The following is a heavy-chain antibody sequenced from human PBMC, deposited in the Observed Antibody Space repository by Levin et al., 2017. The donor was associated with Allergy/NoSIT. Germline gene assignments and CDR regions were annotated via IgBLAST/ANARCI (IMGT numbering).Heavy chain of an antibody. CDR3: VRDKSVVLATPGDFDS. CDR1: GFIFNNYT. D-gene: IGHD2-15*01. J-gene: IGHJ4*02. Sequence: GGSLRLSCAASGFIFNNYTMNWVRQAPGKGPEWVSSVSGRSSYIFYSDSVKGRFTMSRDNARNSLYLQMNRLRVEDTALYYCVRDKSVVLATPGDFDSWGPGTLVTVSS. V-gene: IGHV3-21*04. CDR2: VSGRSSYI.